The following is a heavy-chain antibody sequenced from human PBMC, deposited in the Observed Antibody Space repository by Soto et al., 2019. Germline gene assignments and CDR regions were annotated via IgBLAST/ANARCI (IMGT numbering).Heavy chain of an antibody. CDR3: ACVECENFAL. D-gene: IGHD3-3*01. CDR1: GFTFSSYG. Sequence: QVQLVESGGDVVQPGRSLRLSCAASGFTFSSYGMHWVRQAPGKGLEWVAVIWYDGSNKYYADSVKGRFTISRDNSKNTLYLQMNSRRAEDTAVYYCACVECENFALWGRGTLVTVSS. J-gene: IGHJ2*01. V-gene: IGHV3-33*01. CDR2: IWYDGSNK.